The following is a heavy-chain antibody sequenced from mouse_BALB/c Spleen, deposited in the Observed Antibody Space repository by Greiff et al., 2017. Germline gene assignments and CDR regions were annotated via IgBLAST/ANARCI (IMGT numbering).Heavy chain of an antibody. CDR2: INPSTGYT. V-gene: IGHV1-7*01. Sequence: QVQLKQSGAELAKPGASVKMSCKASGYTFTSYWMHWVKQRPGQGLEWIGYINPSTGYTEYNQKFKDKATLTADKSSSTAYMQLSSLTSEDAAVYYCARSGVKRYFDVWGAGTTVTVSS. CDR1: GYTFTSYW. D-gene: IGHD2-2*01. CDR3: ARSGVKRYFDV. J-gene: IGHJ1*01.